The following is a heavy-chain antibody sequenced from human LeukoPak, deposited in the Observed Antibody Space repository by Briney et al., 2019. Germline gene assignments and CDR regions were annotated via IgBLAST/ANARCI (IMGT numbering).Heavy chain of an antibody. CDR1: GGTFSSYG. Sequence: ASVKVSCKASGGTFSSYGISWVRQAPGQGLEWMGGIIPIFGTANYAQKFQGRVTITADESTSTAYMELSSLRSEGTAVYYCARAAGTTVGFDYWGQGTLVTVSS. CDR3: ARAAGTTVGFDY. J-gene: IGHJ4*02. V-gene: IGHV1-69*13. CDR2: IIPIFGTA. D-gene: IGHD1-1*01.